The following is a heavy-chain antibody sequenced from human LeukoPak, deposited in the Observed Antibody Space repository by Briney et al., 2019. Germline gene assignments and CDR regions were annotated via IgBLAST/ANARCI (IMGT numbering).Heavy chain of an antibody. D-gene: IGHD1-1*01. CDR1: GYTFSDIY. J-gene: IGHJ5*02. CDR2: INPYSGAL. CDR3: ATATVPHTREP. Sequence: ASVKVSCQTSGYTFSDIYLNLERQAHGPGLEWMGWINPYSGALISAQSLQGRLTMTWDTSTGTAYLELTRLTSEDTAVNYCATATVPHTREPWGQGTLVTVFS. V-gene: IGHV1-2*02.